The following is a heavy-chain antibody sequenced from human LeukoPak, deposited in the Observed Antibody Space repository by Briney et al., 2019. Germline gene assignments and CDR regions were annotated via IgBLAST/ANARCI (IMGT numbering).Heavy chain of an antibody. D-gene: IGHD6-19*01. CDR2: INPNSGGT. CDR1: GYTFTGYY. CDR3: ARVRRGWHSSDFDY. Sequence: ASVKVSYKASGYTFTGYYMQWVRQAPGQGLEWMGWINPNSGGTNYAQKFQGRVTMTRETSISTAYMELSRLRSDDTAVYYCARVRRGWHSSDFDYWGQGTLVTVSS. J-gene: IGHJ4*02. V-gene: IGHV1-2*02.